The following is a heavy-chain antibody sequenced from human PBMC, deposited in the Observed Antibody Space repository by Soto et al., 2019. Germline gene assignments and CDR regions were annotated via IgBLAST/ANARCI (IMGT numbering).Heavy chain of an antibody. V-gene: IGHV3-33*08. D-gene: IGHD3-9*01. CDR2: IWYDGSNK. J-gene: IGHJ6*02. CDR3: ATEIYDILTGPPYYYGMDV. CDR1: GFTFRNYG. Sequence: GSLRLSCAASGFTFRNYGMHWVRQAPGKGLEWVAVIWYDGSNKYYADSVKGRFTISRDNSKNTLYLQMNSLRAEDTAVYYCATEIYDILTGPPYYYGMDVWGQGTTVTVSS.